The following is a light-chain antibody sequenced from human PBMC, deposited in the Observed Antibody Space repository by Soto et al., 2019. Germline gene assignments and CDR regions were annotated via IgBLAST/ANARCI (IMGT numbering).Light chain of an antibody. J-gene: IGKJ5*01. V-gene: IGKV3D-20*02. CDR1: QTVRNNY. CDR2: GAS. CDR3: KQRSNWPPT. Sequence: EIVLTQSPATLSLSPGERATLSCRASQTVRNNYLAWYQQKPGQAPRLLIYGASSRATGIPDRFSGSGSGTDFTLTISSLEPEDFAVYYCKQRSNWPPTFGQGTRLEIK.